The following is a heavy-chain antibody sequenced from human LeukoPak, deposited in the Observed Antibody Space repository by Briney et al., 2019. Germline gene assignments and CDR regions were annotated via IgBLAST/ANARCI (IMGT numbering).Heavy chain of an antibody. D-gene: IGHD2-15*01. CDR2: IYYSGST. CDR1: GYSISSGYY. V-gene: IGHV4-61*01. J-gene: IGHJ5*02. Sequence: SETLSLTCTVSGYSISSGYYWGWIRQPPGKGLEWIGYIYYSGSTNYNPSLKSRVTISVDTSKNQFSLKLSSVTAADTAVYYCARGYCSGGSCYHSDNWFDPWGQGTLVTVSS. CDR3: ARGYCSGGSCYHSDNWFDP.